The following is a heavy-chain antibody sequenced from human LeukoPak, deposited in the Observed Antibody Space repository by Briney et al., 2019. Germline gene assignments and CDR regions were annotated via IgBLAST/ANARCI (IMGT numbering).Heavy chain of an antibody. CDR1: GFTFSSYG. J-gene: IGHJ4*02. CDR3: AKGGYDSSGYAYYFDY. CDR2: ISYDGSNK. D-gene: IGHD3-22*01. V-gene: IGHV3-30*18. Sequence: GGSLRLSCAASGFTFSSYGMHWVRQAPGKGLEWVAVISYDGSNKYYADSVKGRFTISRDNSKNTLYLQMNSLRAEDTAAYYCAKGGYDSSGYAYYFDYWGQGTLVTVSS.